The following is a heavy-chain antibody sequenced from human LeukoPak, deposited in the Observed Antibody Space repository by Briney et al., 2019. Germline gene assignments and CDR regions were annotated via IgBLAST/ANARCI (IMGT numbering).Heavy chain of an antibody. CDR1: GFTFSSYW. CDR2: IKQDGSDR. J-gene: IGHJ4*02. CDR3: ARDVASWGGYTFAY. D-gene: IGHD5-12*01. Sequence: TGGSLRLSCAASGFTFSSYWMSWVRQAPGKGLEWVANIKQDGSDRYYVDSMKGRFTISRDNGKNSLYLQMNSLRIDDTAVYFCARDVASWGGYTFAYWGQGTLVTVSS. V-gene: IGHV3-7*01.